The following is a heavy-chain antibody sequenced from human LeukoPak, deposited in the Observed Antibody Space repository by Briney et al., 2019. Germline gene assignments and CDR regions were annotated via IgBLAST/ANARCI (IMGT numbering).Heavy chain of an antibody. CDR2: IYHSGST. V-gene: IGHV4-4*02. D-gene: IGHD3-22*01. CDR1: GGSIVSDIW. J-gene: IGHJ6*02. CDR3: ARDRNYYGPPYYYGMDV. Sequence: SETLSLTCVVSGGSIVSDIWWSWVRQPPGKGLQWVGEIYHSGSTNYNPSLKSRVTVSVDKSKNQFSLKLSSVTAADTAVYYCARDRNYYGPPYYYGMDVWGQGTTVTVSS.